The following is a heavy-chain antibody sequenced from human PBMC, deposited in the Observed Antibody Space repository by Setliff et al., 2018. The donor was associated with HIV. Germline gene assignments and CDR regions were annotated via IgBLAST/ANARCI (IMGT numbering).Heavy chain of an antibody. D-gene: IGHD3-22*01. Sequence: SETLSLTCTVSGGSISSSSYYWGWIRQPPGKGLEWIGSIYYSGSTYYNPSLKSRVTISVDTSKNQFSLKLSSVTAADTAVYYCARQTYYYDNSGHNWFDPWGQGTLVTVSS. CDR2: IYYSGST. J-gene: IGHJ5*02. CDR3: ARQTYYYDNSGHNWFDP. CDR1: GGSISSSSYY. V-gene: IGHV4-39*01.